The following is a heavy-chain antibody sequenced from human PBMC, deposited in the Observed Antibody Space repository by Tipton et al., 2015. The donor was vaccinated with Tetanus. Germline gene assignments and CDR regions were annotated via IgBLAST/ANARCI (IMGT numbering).Heavy chain of an antibody. J-gene: IGHJ4*02. V-gene: IGHV4-30-4*01. CDR3: ARMGFSYGQVVY. Sequence: TLSITCAVYGGSFSDYYWSWIRQSPGKGLEWIGHVYYSGRTNYNPPLKSRVTISADMSKNQFSLKLTSVTAADTATYYCARMGFSYGQVVYWGQGTLVTVAS. D-gene: IGHD3-10*01. CDR2: VYYSGRT. CDR1: GGSFSDYY.